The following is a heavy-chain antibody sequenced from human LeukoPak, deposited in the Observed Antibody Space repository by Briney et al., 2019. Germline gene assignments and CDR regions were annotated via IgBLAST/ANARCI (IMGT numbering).Heavy chain of an antibody. Sequence: GGSLRLSCAASGFTFSSYGMHWVRQAPGKGLEWVAVISYDGSNKYYADSVKGRFTISRDNSKNTLYLQMNSLRAEDTAVYYCAKAPGIAAAGAPFDYWGQGTLVTVSS. J-gene: IGHJ4*02. D-gene: IGHD6-13*01. V-gene: IGHV3-30*18. CDR1: GFTFSSYG. CDR2: ISYDGSNK. CDR3: AKAPGIAAAGAPFDY.